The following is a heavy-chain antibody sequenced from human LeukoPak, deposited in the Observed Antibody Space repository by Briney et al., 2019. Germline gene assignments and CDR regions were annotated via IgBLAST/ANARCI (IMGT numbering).Heavy chain of an antibody. D-gene: IGHD1-7*01. Sequence: SETLSLTCAVYGGSFSGYYWSWIRQPPGKGLECIGNIYSSGTTYYNPSLKSRVTISIDTSKSQFSLRLSSVTAADTAVYYCVQNIPGTIEHWGQGTLVTVSS. CDR3: VQNIPGTIEH. CDR1: GGSFSGYY. J-gene: IGHJ1*01. V-gene: IGHV4-34*01. CDR2: IYSSGTT.